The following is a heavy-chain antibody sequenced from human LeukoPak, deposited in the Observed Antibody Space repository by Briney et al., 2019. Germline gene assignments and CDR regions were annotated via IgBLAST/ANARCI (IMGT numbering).Heavy chain of an antibody. CDR2: ISNYNGDT. J-gene: IGHJ2*01. D-gene: IGHD2-15*01. Sequence: ASVKVSCKASGYTFTNYGISWVRQAPGQGLEWMGWISNYNGDTKYAQKFQGRVTMTTDTSTSTAYMELRSLRSDDTAVYYCARVVVVAATRGTWYFDLWGRGTLVTVYS. V-gene: IGHV1-18*01. CDR3: ARVVVVAATRGTWYFDL. CDR1: GYTFTNYG.